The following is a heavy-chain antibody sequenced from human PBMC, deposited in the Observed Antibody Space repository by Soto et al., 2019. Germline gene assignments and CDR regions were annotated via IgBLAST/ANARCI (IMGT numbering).Heavy chain of an antibody. CDR1: GFSLSTSGVN. CDR2: IYWDGDK. Sequence: QITLKESGPTLVKPTQTLTLTCTFSGFSLSTSGVNVAWIRQPPGKALEWLALIYWDGDKRYSPSLRSRLTIIKDTSKNQVVLTMTNMDPVDTATYFCAHRLDDISPFDSWGQGTLVTVSS. V-gene: IGHV2-5*02. D-gene: IGHD3-9*01. CDR3: AHRLDDISPFDS. J-gene: IGHJ4*02.